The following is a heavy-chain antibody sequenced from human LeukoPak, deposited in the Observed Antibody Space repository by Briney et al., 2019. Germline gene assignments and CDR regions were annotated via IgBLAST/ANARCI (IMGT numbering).Heavy chain of an antibody. Sequence: ETLSLTCTVSGGSISSSSSYWGWIRQPPGKGLEWVSTISGGGGVTYYADSVTGRFTISRDNSKNTLYMQMNSLRAEDTAVYYCAKGGQQVVEGIDYWGQGTLVTVSS. J-gene: IGHJ4*02. CDR2: ISGGGGVT. CDR3: AKGGQQVVEGIDY. CDR1: GGSISSSSSY. D-gene: IGHD6-13*01. V-gene: IGHV3-23*01.